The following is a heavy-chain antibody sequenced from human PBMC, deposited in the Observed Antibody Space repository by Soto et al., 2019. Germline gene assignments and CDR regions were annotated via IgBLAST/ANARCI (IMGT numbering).Heavy chain of an antibody. V-gene: IGHV1-46*01. CDR3: PRAYGGSCIDY. J-gene: IGHJ4*02. CDR1: GYSFTSYY. D-gene: IGHD2-15*01. CDR2: INPSGGTT. Sequence: QVQLVQSGAEVKKPGASVMLSCRASGYSFTSYYMHWVRQAPGQGLEWLGIINPSGGTTSNAQKFQGRVTMTRDTSTTTVYMELSSLRPEDTAVYYCPRAYGGSCIDYWGQGTLVTVSS.